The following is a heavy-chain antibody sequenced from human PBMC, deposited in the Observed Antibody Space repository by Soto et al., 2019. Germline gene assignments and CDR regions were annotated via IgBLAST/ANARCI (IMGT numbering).Heavy chain of an antibody. CDR2: ISGSGGST. Sequence: PGGSLRLSCAACGFTFSSYAMSWVRQAPGKGLEWVSAISGSGGSTYYADSVKGRFTISRDNSKNTLYLQMNSLRAEDTAVYYCAKDHGSGKETPFDPWGQGTLVTVSS. J-gene: IGHJ5*02. CDR3: AKDHGSGKETPFDP. V-gene: IGHV3-23*01. CDR1: GFTFSSYA. D-gene: IGHD3-10*01.